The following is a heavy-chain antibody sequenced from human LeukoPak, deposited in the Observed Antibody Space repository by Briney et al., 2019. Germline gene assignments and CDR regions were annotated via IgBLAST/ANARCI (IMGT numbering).Heavy chain of an antibody. J-gene: IGHJ4*02. D-gene: IGHD2-15*01. CDR1: GFTFSSYA. CDR3: AKGGSIYLYSFDN. CDR2: ISYDGSNK. Sequence: PGGSLRLSCAASGFTFSSYAMHWVRQAPGKGLEWVAVISYDGSNKYYADSVKGRFTISRDNSRNTLYLQMDSLRVEDTAVYYCAKGGSIYLYSFDNWGQGTLVTVSS. V-gene: IGHV3-30-3*01.